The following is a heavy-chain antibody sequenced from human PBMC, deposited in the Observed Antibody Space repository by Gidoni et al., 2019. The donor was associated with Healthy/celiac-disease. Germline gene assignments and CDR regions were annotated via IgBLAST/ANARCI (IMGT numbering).Heavy chain of an antibody. CDR1: GFTFISYW. Sequence: EVQLVESGGGLVQPGGSVRLSCADSGFTFISYWMSCVRQAPGKGLEWVANIMQDGSETYYVDSVKGRFTISRDNAKNSLYLQMNSLRAEDTAVYYCARDRFYYGSGGAFDIWGQGTMVTVSS. D-gene: IGHD3-10*01. V-gene: IGHV3-7*01. CDR2: IMQDGSET. CDR3: ARDRFYYGSGGAFDI. J-gene: IGHJ3*02.